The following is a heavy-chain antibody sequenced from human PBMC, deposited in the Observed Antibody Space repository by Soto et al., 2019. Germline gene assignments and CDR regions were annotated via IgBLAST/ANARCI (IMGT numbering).Heavy chain of an antibody. D-gene: IGHD2-15*01. CDR3: ARDIEVVAATERLPFDY. V-gene: IGHV3-21*01. J-gene: IGHJ4*02. CDR2: ISSSSSYI. CDR1: GFTFSSYI. Sequence: WGCLGLFCAACGFTFSSYIMNWVRQAPGKGLEWVSSISSSSSYIYYADSVKGRFTISRDNAKNSLYLQMNSLRAEDTAVYYCARDIEVVAATERLPFDYWGQGTLVTVSS.